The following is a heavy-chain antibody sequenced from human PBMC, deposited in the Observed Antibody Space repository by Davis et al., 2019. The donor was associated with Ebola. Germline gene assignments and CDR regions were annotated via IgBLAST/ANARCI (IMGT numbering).Heavy chain of an antibody. Sequence: SETLSLTCAVSGGSISSSYYWSWIRQPPGKGLEWIGYIYYSGSTNYNPSLKSRVTISVDTSKNQFSLKLSSVTAADTAVYYCARHDYDFWSGYYLGYWGQGTLVTVSS. CDR1: GGSISSSYY. D-gene: IGHD3-3*01. V-gene: IGHV4-59*08. CDR2: IYYSGST. J-gene: IGHJ4*02. CDR3: ARHDYDFWSGYYLGY.